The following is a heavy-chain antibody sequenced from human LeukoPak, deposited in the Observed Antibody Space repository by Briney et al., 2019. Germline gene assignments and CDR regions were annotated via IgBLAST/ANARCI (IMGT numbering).Heavy chain of an antibody. CDR1: GGSISSSRHY. D-gene: IGHD3-22*01. Sequence: SETLSLTCTVSGGSISSSRHYWGWIRQPPGKGLEWIGNILYSGSTNYNPSLKSRVTISVDTSKNQFSLKLGSVTAADTADYYCVRRVAGSGYRDSWGQGTLVTVSS. J-gene: IGHJ4*02. V-gene: IGHV4-39*01. CDR3: VRRVAGSGYRDS. CDR2: ILYSGST.